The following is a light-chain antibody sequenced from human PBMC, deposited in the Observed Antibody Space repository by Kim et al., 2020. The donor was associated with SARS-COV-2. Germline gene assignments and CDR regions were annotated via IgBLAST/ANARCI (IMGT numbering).Light chain of an antibody. CDR1: SSNIGTGYD. CDR3: QSYDSSLSGVI. V-gene: IGLV1-40*01. Sequence: QRVTISCTGSSSNIGTGYDVHWYQQFPGTTPTLLIYGNNNRPSGVPDRFSGSKSGTSASLAITGLQPEDEADYYCQSYDSSLSGVIFGGGTQLTVL. CDR2: GNN. J-gene: IGLJ2*01.